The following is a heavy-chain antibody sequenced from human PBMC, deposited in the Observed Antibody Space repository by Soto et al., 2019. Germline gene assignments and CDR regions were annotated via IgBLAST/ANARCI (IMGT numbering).Heavy chain of an antibody. V-gene: IGHV3-23*01. CDR1: GFTFSSYA. D-gene: IGHD3-22*01. Sequence: GGSLRLSCAASGFTFSSYAMSWVRQAPGKGLEWVSAISGSGGSTYYADSVKGRFTISRDNSKNTLYLQMNSLRAEDTAVYYCAKAARGHYDSSGYYFDYWGQGTLVTVSS. J-gene: IGHJ4*02. CDR3: AKAARGHYDSSGYYFDY. CDR2: ISGSGGST.